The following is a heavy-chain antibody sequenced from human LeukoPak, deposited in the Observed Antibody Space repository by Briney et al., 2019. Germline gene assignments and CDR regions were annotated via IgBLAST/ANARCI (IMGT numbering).Heavy chain of an antibody. J-gene: IGHJ4*02. CDR2: ISYDGSNK. CDR3: ARSVDTAMVTPDY. CDR1: GFTFSSYA. D-gene: IGHD5-18*01. V-gene: IGHV3-30-3*01. Sequence: PGGSLRLSCAASGFTFSSYAMHWVRQAPGKGLEWVALISYDGSNKYYADSVKGRFTISRDNSKNTLYLQMNGLRAEDTAVYYCARSVDTAMVTPDYWGQGTLVTVSS.